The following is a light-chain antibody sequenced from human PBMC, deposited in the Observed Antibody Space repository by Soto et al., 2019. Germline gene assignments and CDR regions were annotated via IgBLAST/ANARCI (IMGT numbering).Light chain of an antibody. CDR3: CSYAGSTTWV. J-gene: IGLJ3*02. V-gene: IGLV2-23*01. CDR1: SSDVGNYNL. CDR2: QGT. Sequence: QSVLTQPASVSGSPGQTITISCTGTSSDVGNYNLVSWYQQHPGKAPIVMIYQGTKRPSGVSDRFSGSKSGNTASLTIFGLQAEDEADYYCCSYAGSTTWVFGGGTQLTVL.